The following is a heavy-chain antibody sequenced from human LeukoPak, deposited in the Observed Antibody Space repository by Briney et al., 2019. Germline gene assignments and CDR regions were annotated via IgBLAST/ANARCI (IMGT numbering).Heavy chain of an antibody. D-gene: IGHD2-21*02. Sequence: GGSLRLSCAASGFTFSSYSMNWVRQAPGKGLEWVSSISSSSSYIYYADSVKGRFTISRDNAKNSLCLQMNSLRAEDTAVYYCARDLGSYCGGDCYWENWFDPWGQGTLVTVSS. V-gene: IGHV3-21*01. J-gene: IGHJ5*02. CDR2: ISSSSSYI. CDR1: GFTFSSYS. CDR3: ARDLGSYCGGDCYWENWFDP.